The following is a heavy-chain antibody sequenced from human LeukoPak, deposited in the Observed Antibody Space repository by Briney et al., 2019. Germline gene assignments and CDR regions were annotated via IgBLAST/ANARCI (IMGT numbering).Heavy chain of an antibody. J-gene: IGHJ4*02. CDR3: ARVGPEYSGYYFDY. V-gene: IGHV1-18*01. D-gene: IGHD5-12*01. CDR1: GYTFTSYG. Sequence: ASVKVSCKASGYTFTSYGISWVRQAPGQGLEWMGWIGAYNGNTNYAQKLQGRVTMTTDTSTGTAYLELRSLRSDDTAVYYCARVGPEYSGYYFDYWGQGTLVTVSS. CDR2: IGAYNGNT.